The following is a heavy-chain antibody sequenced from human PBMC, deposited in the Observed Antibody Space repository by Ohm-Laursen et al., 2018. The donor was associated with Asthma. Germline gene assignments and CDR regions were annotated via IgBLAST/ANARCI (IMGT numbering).Heavy chain of an antibody. CDR1: GFDFNIYA. D-gene: IGHD1-26*01. CDR3: ARIGPEWELPGREYSLHH. Sequence: SLRLSCSASGFDFNIYAMHWVRQIPGKGLEWVASISTASSFIYYADSVRGRFTTSRDNARNSVYLQMNSLRAEDTALYYCARIGPEWELPGREYSLHHWGEGTLVTVSS. CDR2: ISTASSFI. J-gene: IGHJ1*01. V-gene: IGHV3-21*01.